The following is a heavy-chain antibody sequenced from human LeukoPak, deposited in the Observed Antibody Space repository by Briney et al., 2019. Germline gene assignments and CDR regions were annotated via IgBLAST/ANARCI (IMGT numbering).Heavy chain of an antibody. D-gene: IGHD6-13*01. CDR3: ARVEAAGRFDY. CDR2: IKQDGSEK. J-gene: IGHJ4*02. V-gene: IGHV3-7*03. Sequence: GGSLRLSCAASAFTFSSFWMSWVRQAPGKGLEWVANIKQDGSEKYYVDSVKGRFTISRDNAKNSLYLQMNSLRAEDMALYYCARVEAAGRFDYWGQGTLVTVFS. CDR1: AFTFSSFW.